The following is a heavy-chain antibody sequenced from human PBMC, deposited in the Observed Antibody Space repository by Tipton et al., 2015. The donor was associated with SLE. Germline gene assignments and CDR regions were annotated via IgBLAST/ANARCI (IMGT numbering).Heavy chain of an antibody. CDR2: INHSGGT. Sequence: TLSLTCAVYGGSFGDDYWSWIRQPPGKGLEWIGEINHSGGTNDNPSLKSRVTISVDTSKNQFSLKLTSVTAADTAVYYCARAKGSGTYSSGQFDSWGQGTLVTVSS. CDR3: ARAKGSGTYSSGQFDS. D-gene: IGHD3-10*01. V-gene: IGHV4-34*01. CDR1: GGSFGDDY. J-gene: IGHJ4*02.